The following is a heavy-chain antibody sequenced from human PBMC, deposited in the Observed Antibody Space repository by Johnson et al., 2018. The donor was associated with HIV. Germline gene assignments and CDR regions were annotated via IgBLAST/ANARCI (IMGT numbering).Heavy chain of an antibody. CDR3: AREGTYYYDNSGYNDAFDV. CDR1: GFTFSDYY. D-gene: IGHD3-22*01. Sequence: QMQLVESGGGLVKPGGSLRLSCAASGFTFSDYYMSWIRQAPGKGLEWVSYISSSGSTIYYADSVKGRFTISRDNAKNTLYLQMNSLRAEDTAVYYCAREGTYYYDNSGYNDAFDVWGQGTMVTVSS. J-gene: IGHJ3*01. CDR2: ISSSGSTI. V-gene: IGHV3-11*04.